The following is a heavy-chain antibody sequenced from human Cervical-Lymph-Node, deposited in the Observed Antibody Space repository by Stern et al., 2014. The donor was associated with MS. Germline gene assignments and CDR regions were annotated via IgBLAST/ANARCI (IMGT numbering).Heavy chain of an antibody. CDR3: ARAGYDVSGLSDY. CDR1: AYNFTNYG. D-gene: IGHD5-12*01. Sequence: VQLVESGAEVKKPGASVKVSCKTSAYNFTNYGVTWVRRAPGQGLEWMGWISGYNGNTKYEQKFQGRVAMTTDTSTKTAYMELRSLRSSDTAVYYYARAGYDVSGLSDYWGQGTLVTVSS. CDR2: ISGYNGNT. J-gene: IGHJ4*02. V-gene: IGHV1-18*01.